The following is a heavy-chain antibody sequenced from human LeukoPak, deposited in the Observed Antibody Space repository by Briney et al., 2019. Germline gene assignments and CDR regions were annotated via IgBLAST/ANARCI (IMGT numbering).Heavy chain of an antibody. Sequence: GRSLRLSCAASGFSFGSFGMHWVRQAPGKGLEWVAVISYEGSNKYYATSVKGRFTISRDNFKNTLDLQMNSLTAEDTAVYYCAKDHSGSYCGPFDSWGQGTLVTVSA. CDR3: AKDHSGSYCGPFDS. V-gene: IGHV3-30*18. CDR1: GFSFGSFG. D-gene: IGHD1-26*01. CDR2: ISYEGSNK. J-gene: IGHJ4*02.